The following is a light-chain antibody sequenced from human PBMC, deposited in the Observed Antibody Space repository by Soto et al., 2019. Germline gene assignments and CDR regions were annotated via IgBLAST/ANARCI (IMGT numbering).Light chain of an antibody. V-gene: IGLV2-23*01. CDR2: EGS. Sequence: QSALTQPASVSGSPGQSITISCTGTSSDVGSYNLVSWYQQHPGKGPKLMIYEGSKRHSGVSNRFSGSKSGNTASLTISGLQAEDEADYYCCSYAGGSTYVFGSGTKVTVL. J-gene: IGLJ1*01. CDR1: SSDVGSYNL. CDR3: CSYAGGSTYV.